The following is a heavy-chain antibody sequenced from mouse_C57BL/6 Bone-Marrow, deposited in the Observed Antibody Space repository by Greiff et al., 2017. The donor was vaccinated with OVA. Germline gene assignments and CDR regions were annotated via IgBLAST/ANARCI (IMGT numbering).Heavy chain of an antibody. D-gene: IGHD2-5*01. CDR3: TCYYSNYGGFAY. CDR1: GFNIKDDY. J-gene: IGHJ3*01. V-gene: IGHV14-4*01. CDR2: IDPENGDT. Sequence: VQLKESGAELVRPGASVTLSCTASGFNIKDDYMHWVKQRPEQGLEWIGWIDPENGDTEYASKFQGKATITADTSSNTAYLQLSSLTSEDTAVYYCTCYYSNYGGFAYWGQGTLVTVSA.